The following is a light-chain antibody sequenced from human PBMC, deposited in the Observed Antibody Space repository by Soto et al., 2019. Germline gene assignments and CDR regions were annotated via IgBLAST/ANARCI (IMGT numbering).Light chain of an antibody. V-gene: IGLV2-8*01. CDR3: SSYAGSNSVV. J-gene: IGLJ2*01. Sequence: QSALTQPPSASGSPGQSVTISSTGTSSDVGGYNYVSWYQQHPGKAPKLMIYEVSKRPSGVPDRFSGSKSGNTASLTVSGLQAEDEADYYCSSYAGSNSVVFGGGTKVTVL. CDR1: SSDVGGYNY. CDR2: EVS.